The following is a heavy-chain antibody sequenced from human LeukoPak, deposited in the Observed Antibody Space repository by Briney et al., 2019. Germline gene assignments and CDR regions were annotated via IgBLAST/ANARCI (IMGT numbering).Heavy chain of an antibody. J-gene: IGHJ4*02. CDR1: GFTFSSYW. Sequence: PGGSLRLSCAASGFTFSSYWTSWVRQAPGKGLEWVANIKQDGSEKYYVDSVKGRFTISRDNAKNSLYLQMNSLRAEDTAVHYCARDFKYYDSSGYHWGQGTLVTVSS. CDR3: ARDFKYYDSSGYH. D-gene: IGHD3-22*01. CDR2: IKQDGSEK. V-gene: IGHV3-7*01.